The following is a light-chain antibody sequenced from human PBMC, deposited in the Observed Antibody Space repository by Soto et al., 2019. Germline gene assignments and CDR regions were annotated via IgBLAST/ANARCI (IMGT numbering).Light chain of an antibody. CDR2: LKSDGSH. Sequence: QAVVTQSPSASASLGASVKLTCTLSNGHSSYAIAWHQQQPEKGPRYLMNLKSDGSHRKGDGIPDRFSGSSSGAERYLTISSFQSEDEADYYCQTWGTGIVAFGGGTKLTVL. J-gene: IGLJ2*01. V-gene: IGLV4-69*01. CDR3: QTWGTGIVA. CDR1: NGHSSYA.